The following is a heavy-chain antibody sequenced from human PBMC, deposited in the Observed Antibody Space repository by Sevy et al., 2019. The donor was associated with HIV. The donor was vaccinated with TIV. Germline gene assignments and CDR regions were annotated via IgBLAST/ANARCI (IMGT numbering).Heavy chain of an antibody. D-gene: IGHD2-21*01. J-gene: IGHJ4*02. V-gene: IGHV3-43D*04. Sequence: GGSLRLSCAASGFIFDNYAMHWVRQAPGKGLEWVSVISCDGDTTYYADSVKGRFTVSRDNRKNSLYLQMNSLKTEDAAFYYCAIGLPRGCGTFLFDFWGQGTQVTVSS. CDR2: ISCDGDTT. CDR3: AIGLPRGCGTFLFDF. CDR1: GFIFDNYA.